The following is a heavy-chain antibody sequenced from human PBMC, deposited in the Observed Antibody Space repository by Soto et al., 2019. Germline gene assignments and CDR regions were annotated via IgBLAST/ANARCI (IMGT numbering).Heavy chain of an antibody. CDR1: GLPHSSFA. CDR2: IRGFSPYT. V-gene: IGHV3-21*01. D-gene: IGHD2-15*01. CDR3: ARDRGYDAHDYYYNAMDV. Sequence: PGGSLRLSCTASGLPHSSFAMMWVRQAPGKGLECVSGIRGFSPYTFYAESVKGRFTISRDNAKNSLYLQMNSLGVEDTAVYYCARDRGYDAHDYYYNAMDVWGQGTTVTVSS. J-gene: IGHJ6*02.